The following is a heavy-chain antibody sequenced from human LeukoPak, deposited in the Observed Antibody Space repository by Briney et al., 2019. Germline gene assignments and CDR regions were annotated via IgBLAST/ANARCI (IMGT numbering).Heavy chain of an antibody. CDR3: ARGVYIAAAGGWFDP. D-gene: IGHD6-13*01. CDR1: GGSISSYY. J-gene: IGHJ5*02. V-gene: IGHV4-59*01. Sequence: PSETLSLTCTVSGGSISSYYWSWIRQPPGKGLEWIGYIYYSGTTNYNPSLKSRVTISVDTSKNQFSLKLSSVTAADTAVYYCARGVYIAAAGGWFDPWGQGTLVTVSS. CDR2: IYYSGTT.